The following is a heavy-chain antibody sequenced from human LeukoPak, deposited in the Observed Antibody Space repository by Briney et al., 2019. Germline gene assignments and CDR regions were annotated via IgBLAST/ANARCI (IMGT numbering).Heavy chain of an antibody. Sequence: PGRSLRLSCAASGFTFSSYAMHWVRQAPGKGLEWVAVISYDGSNKYYADSVKGRFTISRDNSKNTLYLQMNSLRAEDTAVYYCARDSPSGFDVWGQGTTVTVSS. D-gene: IGHD5-12*01. CDR2: ISYDGSNK. J-gene: IGHJ6*02. CDR1: GFTFSSYA. CDR3: ARDSPSGFDV. V-gene: IGHV3-30-3*01.